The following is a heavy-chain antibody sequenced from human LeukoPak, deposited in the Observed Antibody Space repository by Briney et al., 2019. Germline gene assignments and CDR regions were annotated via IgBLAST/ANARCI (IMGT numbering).Heavy chain of an antibody. CDR1: GYTFTSYG. V-gene: IGHV1-18*01. J-gene: IGHJ4*02. D-gene: IGHD1-1*01. CDR2: ISANSGNT. Sequence: GASVKVSCKASGYTFTSYGISWVRQAPGQGLEWMGWISANSGNTNYAKNLQGRVTMTTDTSTSTAYMELRRLTSDDTALYYCARDIDWTFEYWGQGTLVTVS. CDR3: ARDIDWTFEY.